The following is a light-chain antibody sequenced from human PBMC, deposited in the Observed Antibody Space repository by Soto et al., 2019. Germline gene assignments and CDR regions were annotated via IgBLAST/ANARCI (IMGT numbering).Light chain of an antibody. Sequence: EIVMTQSPATLSVTPGERATLSCRASQSVSSNLAWYQQKPGQAPRLLMFNASTRATGIPARFSGSGSGTEFTLTITSLQSEDVAVYYCQQFNYWPPLTFGGGTKVEIK. J-gene: IGKJ4*01. V-gene: IGKV3-15*01. CDR3: QQFNYWPPLT. CDR2: NAS. CDR1: QSVSSN.